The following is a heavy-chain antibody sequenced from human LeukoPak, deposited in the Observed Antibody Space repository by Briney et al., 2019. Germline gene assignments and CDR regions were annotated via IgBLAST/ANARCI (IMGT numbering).Heavy chain of an antibody. V-gene: IGHV5-51*01. D-gene: IGHD2-2*01. CDR1: GYSFTSYW. CDR2: IYPGDSDT. Sequence: GESLKISCKGSGYSFTSYWIGWVRQTPGKGLEWLGIIYPGDSDTRYSPSFQGQVTISADKSIGTAYLQSSSLKASDTAMYYCARQAVPVAKYFQFWGQGTLVTVSS. J-gene: IGHJ1*01. CDR3: ARQAVPVAKYFQF.